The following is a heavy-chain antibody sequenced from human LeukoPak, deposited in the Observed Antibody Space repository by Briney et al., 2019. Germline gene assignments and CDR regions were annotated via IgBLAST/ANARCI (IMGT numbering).Heavy chain of an antibody. CDR2: MNPNSGNT. J-gene: IGHJ6*03. CDR1: GYTFTSYD. Sequence: ASVQVSCKASGYTFTSYDINWVRQATGQGLEWMGWMNPNSGNTGYAQKFQGRVTMTRNTSISTAYMELSSLRSEDTAVYYCARAKDSGYYYYYYMDVWGKGTTVTVSS. V-gene: IGHV1-8*01. D-gene: IGHD1-26*01. CDR3: ARAKDSGYYYYYYMDV.